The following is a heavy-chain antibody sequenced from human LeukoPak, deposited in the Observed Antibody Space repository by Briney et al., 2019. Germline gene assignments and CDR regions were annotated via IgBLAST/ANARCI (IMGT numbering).Heavy chain of an antibody. V-gene: IGHV1-18*01. D-gene: IGHD2-2*01. CDR1: GYSFVFFG. CDR3: ARGTEDIVVVPGVSGAFDI. Sequence: ASVKVSCKASGYSFVFFGVSWVRQAPGQGLEWMGWIDSHNGNTNYAEKFQGRVTMTTDTSTSTAYMEVRSLRSDDTAVYYCARGTEDIVVVPGVSGAFDIWGQGTMVTVSS. CDR2: IDSHNGNT. J-gene: IGHJ3*02.